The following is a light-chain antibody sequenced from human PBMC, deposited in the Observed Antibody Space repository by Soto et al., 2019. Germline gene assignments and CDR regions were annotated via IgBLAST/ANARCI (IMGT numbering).Light chain of an antibody. CDR3: QQYGTSYMYT. V-gene: IGKV3-20*01. Sequence: EIVLTQSPATLSLSPGERATLSCRASQSVSSTFLAWYQQKPGQAPRLLIYGASSRATGIPDRFSGSGSGTDFTLTISRLEPEDIAVYYCQQYGTSYMYTFGQGTRLEIK. J-gene: IGKJ5*01. CDR2: GAS. CDR1: QSVSSTF.